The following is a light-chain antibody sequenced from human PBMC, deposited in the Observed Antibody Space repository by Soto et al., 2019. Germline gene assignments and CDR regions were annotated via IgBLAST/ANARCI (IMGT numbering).Light chain of an antibody. CDR2: KAS. CDR3: LQYNTYPYT. V-gene: IGKV1-5*03. Sequence: DIPMTQSPSTLSASVGDRVTITCRACQSITSWLAWYQQKSGKSPKLLIYKASSLESGVPSRFSGSGSGTEFTLTISSLQPDDFATFYCLQYNTYPYTFGQGTKLEI. J-gene: IGKJ2*01. CDR1: QSITSW.